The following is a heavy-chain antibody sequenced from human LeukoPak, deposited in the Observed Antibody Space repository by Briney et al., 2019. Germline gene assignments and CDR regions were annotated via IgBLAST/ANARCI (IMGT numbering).Heavy chain of an antibody. CDR2: ISYDGGNK. D-gene: IGHD3-16*01. Sequence: GESLKISCVASGFTFSSYGMHWVRQAPGKGLEWVAVISYDGGNKNYADSLKGRFSISRENSKNTLYLQMNSLRAEDTAVYYCARDLGVAVTNAIFDYWGQGTLVTVSS. V-gene: IGHV3-30*03. J-gene: IGHJ4*02. CDR3: ARDLGVAVTNAIFDY. CDR1: GFTFSSYG.